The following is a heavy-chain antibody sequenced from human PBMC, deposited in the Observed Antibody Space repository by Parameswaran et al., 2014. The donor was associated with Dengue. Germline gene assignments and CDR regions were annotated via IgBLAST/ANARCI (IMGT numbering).Heavy chain of an antibody. V-gene: IGHV4-30-4*01. Sequence: SETLSLTCTVSGGSISSGDYYWSWIRQPPGKGLEWIGYIYYSGSTYYNPSLKSRVTISVDTSKNQFSLKLSSVTAADTAVYYCARDGVLRFLEWSYGMDVWGQGTTVTVSS. CDR2: IYYSGST. J-gene: IGHJ6*02. CDR1: GGSISSGDYY. D-gene: IGHD3-3*01. CDR3: ARDGVLRFLEWSYGMDV.